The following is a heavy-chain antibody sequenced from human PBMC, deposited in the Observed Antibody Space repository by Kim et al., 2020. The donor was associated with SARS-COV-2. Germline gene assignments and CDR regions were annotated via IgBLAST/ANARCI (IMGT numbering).Heavy chain of an antibody. CDR1: GGSFSGYY. CDR3: ASCSSTSCSTPALDY. CDR2: INHSGST. Sequence: SETLSLTCAVYGGSFSGYYWSWIRQPPGKGLEWIGEINHSGSTNYNPSLKSRVTISVDTSKNQFSLKLSSVTAADTAVYYCASCSSTSCSTPALDYWGQGTLVTVSS. J-gene: IGHJ4*02. D-gene: IGHD2-2*01. V-gene: IGHV4-34*01.